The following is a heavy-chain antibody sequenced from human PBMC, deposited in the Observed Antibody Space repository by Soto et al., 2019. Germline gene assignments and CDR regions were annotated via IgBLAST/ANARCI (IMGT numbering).Heavy chain of an antibody. CDR1: GYSLTSYW. D-gene: IGHD4-4*01. CDR3: ARDTTVCYYGMVV. Sequence: VESVKISCKASGYSLTSYWIGCVRQMPEKYLAGMAITYPGDSDTRYSPSFPVQVTISADKSISTAYLQWSSLKAPDTSMYYPARDTTVCYYGMVVWGQGTTVDVSS. J-gene: IGHJ6*01. V-gene: IGHV5-51*01. CDR2: TYPGDSDT.